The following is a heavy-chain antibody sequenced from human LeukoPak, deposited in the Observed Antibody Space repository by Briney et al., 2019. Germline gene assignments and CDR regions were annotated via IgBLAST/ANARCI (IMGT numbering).Heavy chain of an antibody. V-gene: IGHV4-31*03. Sequence: SETLSLTCTVSGGSISSGGYYWSWNRQHPGKGLEWIGYIYYSGSTYYNPSLKSRVTISVDTPKNQFSLKLSSVTAADTAVYYCARDTPPKYGDYGSIDYWGQGTLVTVSS. CDR1: GGSISSGGYY. J-gene: IGHJ4*02. CDR3: ARDTPPKYGDYGSIDY. CDR2: IYYSGST. D-gene: IGHD4-17*01.